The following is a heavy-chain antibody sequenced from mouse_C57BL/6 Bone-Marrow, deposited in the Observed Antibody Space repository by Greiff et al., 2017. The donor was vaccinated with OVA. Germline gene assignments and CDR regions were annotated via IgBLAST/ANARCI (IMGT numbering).Heavy chain of an antibody. J-gene: IGHJ2*01. V-gene: IGHV1-61*01. CDR1: GYTFTSYW. D-gene: IGHD2-1*01. CDR3: AREGGLYYGNY. Sequence: QVQLQQPGAELVRPGSSVKLSCKASGYTFTSYWMDWVKQRPGQGLEWIGNIYPSDSETHYNQKFKDKATLTVDKSSSTAYMQLSRLTSEDSAVYYCAREGGLYYGNYWGQGTTLTVSS. CDR2: IYPSDSET.